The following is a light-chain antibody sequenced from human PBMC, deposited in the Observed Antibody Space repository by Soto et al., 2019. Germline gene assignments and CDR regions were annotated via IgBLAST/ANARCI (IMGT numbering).Light chain of an antibody. V-gene: IGKV3-20*01. CDR1: QTVSNNY. CDR2: GAS. J-gene: IGKJ5*01. CDR3: QQYAGPPTT. Sequence: EIVLTQSPGTLSLSPGDRATLSCRASQTVSNNYLAWCQQKPGQAPRVIMYGASRRATGIPDRFSGGGSGTDFTLTTSRLEPEDFAVYFCQQYAGPPTTFGQGTRLEI.